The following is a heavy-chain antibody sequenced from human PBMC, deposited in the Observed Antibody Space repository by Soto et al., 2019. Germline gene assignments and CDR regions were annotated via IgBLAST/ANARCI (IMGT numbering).Heavy chain of an antibody. V-gene: IGHV3-23*01. Sequence: GGSLRLSCAASGFTFSSYAMSWVRQAPGKGLEWVSAISGSGGSTYYADSVKGRFTISRDNSKNTLYLQMNSLRAEDTAVYYCAKYSLRVIVVVLYAFDIWGQGTMVTVSS. CDR3: AKYSLRVIVVVLYAFDI. CDR2: ISGSGGST. D-gene: IGHD3-22*01. J-gene: IGHJ3*02. CDR1: GFTFSSYA.